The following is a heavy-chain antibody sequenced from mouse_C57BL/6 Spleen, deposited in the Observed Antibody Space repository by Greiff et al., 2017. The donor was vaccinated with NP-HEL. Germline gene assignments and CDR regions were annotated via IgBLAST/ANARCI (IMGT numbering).Heavy chain of an antibody. CDR1: GYTFTSYW. CDR2: INPSNGGT. D-gene: IGHD2-1*01. Sequence: QVQLKQPGTELVKPGASVKLSCKASGYTFTSYWMHWVKQRPGQGLEWIGNINPSNGGTNYNEKFKSKATLTVDKSSSTAYMQLSSLTSEDSAVYYCARSEYYYGNFDYWGQGTTLTVSS. CDR3: ARSEYYYGNFDY. J-gene: IGHJ2*01. V-gene: IGHV1-53*01.